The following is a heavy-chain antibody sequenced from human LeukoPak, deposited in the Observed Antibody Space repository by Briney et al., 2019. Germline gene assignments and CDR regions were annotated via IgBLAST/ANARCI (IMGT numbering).Heavy chain of an antibody. D-gene: IGHD2-15*01. V-gene: IGHV3-74*01. CDR1: GFTFSTYV. CDR3: ARGNKWSFDS. CDR2: ISHDGAVT. J-gene: IGHJ4*02. Sequence: PGGSLRLSCAASGFTFSTYVMHWVRQAPGKGLMWVSRISHDGAVTSYADSVRGRFTISRDSAKNTLYLQMNSLRPEDTAVYYCARGNKWSFDSWGQGALVTVSS.